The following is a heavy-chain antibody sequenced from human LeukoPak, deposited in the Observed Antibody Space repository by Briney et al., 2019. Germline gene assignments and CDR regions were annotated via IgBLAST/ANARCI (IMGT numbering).Heavy chain of an antibody. V-gene: IGHV3-23*01. Sequence: GGSLRLSCAASGFTFSSYAMSWVRQAPGKGLEWVSAISGSGGSTYHADSVKGRFTISRDNAKNSLYLQMNSLRAEDTALYYCAKDSYYYDMEYYFDYWGQGTLVTVSS. CDR1: GFTFSSYA. J-gene: IGHJ4*02. CDR3: AKDSYYYDMEYYFDY. D-gene: IGHD3-22*01. CDR2: ISGSGGST.